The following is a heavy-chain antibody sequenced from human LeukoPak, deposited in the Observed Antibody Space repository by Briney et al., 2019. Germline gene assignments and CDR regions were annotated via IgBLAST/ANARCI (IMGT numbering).Heavy chain of an antibody. J-gene: IGHJ5*02. V-gene: IGHV1-69*13. D-gene: IGHD3-22*01. Sequence: ASVKVSCKASGGTFSNYVITWVRQAPGQGLEWMGGNIPIFGTANYAQKFQGRVTITADESTSTAYMELSSLRSEDTAMYYCARGPSGVVILTVGNWFDPWGQGTLVTVSS. CDR2: NIPIFGTA. CDR1: GGTFSNYV. CDR3: ARGPSGVVILTVGNWFDP.